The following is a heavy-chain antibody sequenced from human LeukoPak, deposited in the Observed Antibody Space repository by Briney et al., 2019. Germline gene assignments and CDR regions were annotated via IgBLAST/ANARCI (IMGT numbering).Heavy chain of an antibody. CDR3: AREEDWNFDY. CDR2: INSDGSST. CDR1: GFSFSRYW. J-gene: IGHJ4*02. D-gene: IGHD1-1*01. Sequence: GGSLRLSRAASGFSFSRYWMHWVRQAPGKGLVWVSRINSDGSSTSYADSVKGRFTVSRDNAKNTLYLQMNSLRAEDTAVYYCAREEDWNFDYWGQGTLVTVSS. V-gene: IGHV3-74*01.